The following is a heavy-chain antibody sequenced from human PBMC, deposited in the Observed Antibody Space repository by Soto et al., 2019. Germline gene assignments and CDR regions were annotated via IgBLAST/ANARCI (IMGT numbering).Heavy chain of an antibody. CDR1: GLTFSAAG. Sequence: QVQLVESGGGVVQPGRSLRLSCAASGLTFSAAGMHWVRQAPGTGLEWVAFIANDGRSESYADSVKGRFTISRDNSQNRLYLQMNGLRAEDTAVYYCAKDKGRTAIDYWGQGTLVSVSS. CDR3: AKDKGRTAIDY. V-gene: IGHV3-30*18. CDR2: IANDGRSE. J-gene: IGHJ4*02.